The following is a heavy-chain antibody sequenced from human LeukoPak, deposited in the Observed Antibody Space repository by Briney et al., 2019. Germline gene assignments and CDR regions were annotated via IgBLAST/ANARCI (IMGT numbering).Heavy chain of an antibody. CDR3: ARGRDYMGIWFDP. J-gene: IGHJ5*02. D-gene: IGHD4-11*01. V-gene: IGHV4-4*08. CDR2: IYTSGST. Sequence: SETQSLTCTVSGGSISSYYWSWIRQPPGKGLEWIGRIYTSGSTNYNPSLKSRVTISVDTSKNQFSLKLSSVTAADTAVYYCARGRDYMGIWFDPWGQGTLVTVSS. CDR1: GGSISSYY.